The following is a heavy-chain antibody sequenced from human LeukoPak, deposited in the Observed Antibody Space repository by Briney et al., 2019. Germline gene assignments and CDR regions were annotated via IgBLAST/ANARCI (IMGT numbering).Heavy chain of an antibody. CDR3: ATRGCSSTSCSDAFDI. J-gene: IGHJ3*02. Sequence: GGSLRLSCAASGFTFGNYAMSWVRQAPGKGLEWVSGISGSGGSTYYADSVQGRFTISRDNSKNTLYLQMNSLRAEDTALYYCATRGCSSTSCSDAFDIWGQGTMVTVSS. CDR1: GFTFGNYA. CDR2: ISGSGGST. V-gene: IGHV3-23*01. D-gene: IGHD2-2*01.